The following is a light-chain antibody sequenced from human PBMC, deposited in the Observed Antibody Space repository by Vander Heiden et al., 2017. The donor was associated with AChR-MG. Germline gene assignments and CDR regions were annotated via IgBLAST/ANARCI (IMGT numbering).Light chain of an antibody. Sequence: DIQMTQSPSTLSASVGDRVTITCRASQSIRSWLAWYQQKPGKAPRLLISKASSLQRGVPSRFSGSGSGTDFTLTISSLQPDDFATYYCQQYSTFSYTFGQGTKLDIK. J-gene: IGKJ2*01. CDR3: QQYSTFSYT. CDR2: KAS. CDR1: QSIRSW. V-gene: IGKV1-5*03.